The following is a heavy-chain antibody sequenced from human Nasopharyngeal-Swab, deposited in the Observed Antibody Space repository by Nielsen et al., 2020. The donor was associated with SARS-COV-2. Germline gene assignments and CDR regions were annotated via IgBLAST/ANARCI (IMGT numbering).Heavy chain of an antibody. D-gene: IGHD1-26*01. J-gene: IGHJ4*02. Sequence: ASAQDSCKVSAYTTIELSMLWLRQAPAKRLVWMGAFEPQDGATIYAQKFQGRVTMTEDTSTDTAYMKLSSLRSEDTAVYYCATEWAYLRNSGSFRYLGYWGQGTLVTVSS. CDR3: ATEWAYLRNSGSFRYLGY. V-gene: IGHV1-24*01. CDR2: FEPQDGAT. CDR1: AYTTIELS.